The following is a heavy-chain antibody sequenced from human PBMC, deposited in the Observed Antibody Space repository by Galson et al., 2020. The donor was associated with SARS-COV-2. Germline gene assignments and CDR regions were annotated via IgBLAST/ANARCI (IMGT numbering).Heavy chain of an antibody. Sequence: GGSRRLSCVVSGFPFSYYGMDWVRQAPGKGLEWVAFISNDGTNTYYADSVKGRFTISRDNSKNTLYLQVNSLRAEDTAVFYCAKGRNLGYCSSTRCLEHDGFDIWGQGTMVTVSS. CDR2: ISNDGTNT. CDR3: AKGRNLGYCSSTRCLEHDGFDI. J-gene: IGHJ3*02. CDR1: GFPFSYYG. V-gene: IGHV3-30*18. D-gene: IGHD2-2*01.